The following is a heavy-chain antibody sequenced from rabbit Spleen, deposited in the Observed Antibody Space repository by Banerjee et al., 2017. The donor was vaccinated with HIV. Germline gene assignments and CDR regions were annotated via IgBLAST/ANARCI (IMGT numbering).Heavy chain of an antibody. CDR3: GRDWTAGSGL. CDR2: ILTGSSGST. Sequence: QSLEESGGDLVKPGASLTLTCTASGFSFSNNHLMCWVRQAPGKGLEWIACILTGSSGSTYYAIWAKGRFTVTRSTSLNVVTLQLNSLTAADTATYFCGRDWTAGSGLWGQGTLVTVS. V-gene: IGHV1S40*01. J-gene: IGHJ4*01. D-gene: IGHD4-2*01. CDR1: GFSFSNNHL.